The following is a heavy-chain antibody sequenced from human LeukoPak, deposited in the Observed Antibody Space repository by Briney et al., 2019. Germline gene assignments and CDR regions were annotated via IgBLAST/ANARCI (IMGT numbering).Heavy chain of an antibody. V-gene: IGHV1-69*01. CDR3: ATGEGYYDSSGYYPLYGMDV. CDR1: GGTFSSYA. D-gene: IGHD3-22*01. CDR2: IIPIFGTA. Sequence: SVKVSCKASGGTFSSYAISWVRQAPGQGLEWMGGIIPIFGTANYAQKFQGRVTITADESTCTAYMELSSLRSEDTAVYYCATGEGYYDSSGYYPLYGMDVWGQGTTVTVPS. J-gene: IGHJ6*02.